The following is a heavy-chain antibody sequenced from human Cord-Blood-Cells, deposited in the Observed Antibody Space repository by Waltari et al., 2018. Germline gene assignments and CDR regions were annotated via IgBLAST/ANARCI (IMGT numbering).Heavy chain of an antibody. Sequence: QVQLVQSGAEVKKPGASVQVSCKASGYTFTGYYLPWVRQAPGQGIEWMGWINPNSGGTKYAQKFQGRVTMTRDTSISTAYMELSRLRSDDTAVYYCARDIGLTMVRGDEAFDIWGQGTMVTVSS. J-gene: IGHJ3*02. CDR1: GYTFTGYY. CDR3: ARDIGLTMVRGDEAFDI. V-gene: IGHV1-2*02. D-gene: IGHD3-10*01. CDR2: INPNSGGT.